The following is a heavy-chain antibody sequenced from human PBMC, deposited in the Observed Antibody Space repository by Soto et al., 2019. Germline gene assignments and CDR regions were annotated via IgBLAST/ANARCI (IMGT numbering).Heavy chain of an antibody. Sequence: GSLRLSCAASGFTFSSYSMNWVRQAPGKGLEWVSSISSSSSYIYYADSVKGRFTISRDNAKNSLYLQMNSLRAEDTAVYYCARAGYSSSSGSGFDYWGQGTLVTVSS. J-gene: IGHJ4*02. D-gene: IGHD6-6*01. V-gene: IGHV3-21*01. CDR3: ARAGYSSSSGSGFDY. CDR2: ISSSSSYI. CDR1: GFTFSSYS.